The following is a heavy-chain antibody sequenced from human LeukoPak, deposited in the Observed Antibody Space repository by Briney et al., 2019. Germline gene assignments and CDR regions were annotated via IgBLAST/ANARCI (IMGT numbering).Heavy chain of an antibody. V-gene: IGHV3-20*04. D-gene: IGHD2-2*01. CDR2: ITWNGGST. CDR1: GFTFDDYG. CDR3: ARVDNIVVVPAASYYFDY. Sequence: PGGSLRLSCAASGFTFDDYGMSWVRQAPGKGLEWVSGITWNGGSTVYADSVKGRFTISRNNPKNSLYLQMHSLRAEDTALYYCARVDNIVVVPAASYYFDYWGQGTLVTVSS. J-gene: IGHJ4*02.